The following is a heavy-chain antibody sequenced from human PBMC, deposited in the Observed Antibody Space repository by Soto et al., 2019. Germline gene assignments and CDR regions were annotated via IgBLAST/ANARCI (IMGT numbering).Heavy chain of an antibody. CDR3: ASLAGYSYGPRGYYYYYGMDV. Sequence: SETLAITCAVYGGSFSGYYWSWIRQPPGNGLEWIGEINHSGSTNYNPSLKSRVTISVDTSKNQFSLKLSSVTAADTAVYYCASLAGYSYGPRGYYYYYGMDVWGQGTTVT. J-gene: IGHJ6*02. CDR1: GGSFSGYY. D-gene: IGHD5-18*01. V-gene: IGHV4-34*01. CDR2: INHSGST.